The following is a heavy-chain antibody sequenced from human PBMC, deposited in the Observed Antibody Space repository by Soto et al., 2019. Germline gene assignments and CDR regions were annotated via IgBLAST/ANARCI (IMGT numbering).Heavy chain of an antibody. V-gene: IGHV5-10-1*01. CDR2: IDPSDSYT. CDR1: GYSFTSYW. CDR3: ARQLRVLRFLEWYKTEDYYYYGMDV. J-gene: IGHJ6*01. D-gene: IGHD3-3*01. Sequence: XESLKLSCQGSGYSFTSYWSSWVRQMPGKGLEWMGRIDPSDSYTNYSPSFQGHVTISADKSISTAYLQWSSLKASDTAMYYCARQLRVLRFLEWYKTEDYYYYGMDVWGQGTTVTVYS.